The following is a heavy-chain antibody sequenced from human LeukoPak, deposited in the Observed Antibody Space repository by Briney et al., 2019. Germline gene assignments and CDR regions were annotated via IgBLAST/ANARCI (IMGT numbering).Heavy chain of an antibody. D-gene: IGHD3-10*01. CDR2: IKPDGSEK. V-gene: IGHV3-7*02. Sequence: PGGSLRLSCAASVFTFSSYWMSWVRQAPGRGLEWVATIKPDGSEKYYVDSVKGRFTMSRDNAKNSLYLQVNSLRAEDTAVYYCARASGTRQITMVYYGMDVWGQGTTVTVSS. J-gene: IGHJ6*02. CDR1: VFTFSSYW. CDR3: ARASGTRQITMVYYGMDV.